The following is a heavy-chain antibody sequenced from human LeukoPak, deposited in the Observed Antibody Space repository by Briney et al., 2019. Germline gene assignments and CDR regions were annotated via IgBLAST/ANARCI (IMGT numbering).Heavy chain of an antibody. CDR2: IGNDGSYR. CDR1: GFSFSSYG. J-gene: IGHJ4*02. D-gene: IGHD6-13*01. Sequence: PGGSLRLSCAASGFSFSSYGMHWVRQAPGKGLEWVAFIGNDGSYRYCVESVKGRFTISRDNSKNTLYLQMNSLRAEDTSVYYCAKDPSGGAAAGTFDYWGQGALVTVSS. CDR3: AKDPSGGAAAGTFDY. V-gene: IGHV3-30*02.